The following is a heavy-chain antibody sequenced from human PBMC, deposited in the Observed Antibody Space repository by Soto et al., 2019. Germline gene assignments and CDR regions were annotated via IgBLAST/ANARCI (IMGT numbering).Heavy chain of an antibody. J-gene: IGHJ6*02. CDR2: ISGSGGST. CDR3: AKDGSSSPPYYYYGMDV. D-gene: IGHD6-6*01. V-gene: IGHV3-23*01. CDR1: GFTFSSYA. Sequence: EVQLLESGGGLVQPGGSLRLSCAASGFTFSSYAMSWVRQAPGKGLEWVSAISGSGGSTYYADSMKGRFTISRDNSKNTLYLQMNSLRAEDTAVYYCAKDGSSSPPYYYYGMDVWGQGTTVTVSS.